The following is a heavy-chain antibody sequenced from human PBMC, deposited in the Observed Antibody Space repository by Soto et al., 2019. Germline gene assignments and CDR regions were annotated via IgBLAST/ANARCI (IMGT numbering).Heavy chain of an antibody. D-gene: IGHD7-27*01. CDR1: GFTFSSYA. J-gene: IGHJ6*02. Sequence: QVQLVESGGGVVQPGRSLRLSCAASGFTFSSYAMHWVRQAPGKGLEWVAVISYDGSNKYYSDSVKGRFTISRDNSKNTLCLQMNSLRAEDTAVYYCARPNRHYYYYGMDVWGQGTTVTVSS. V-gene: IGHV3-30-3*01. CDR2: ISYDGSNK. CDR3: ARPNRHYYYYGMDV.